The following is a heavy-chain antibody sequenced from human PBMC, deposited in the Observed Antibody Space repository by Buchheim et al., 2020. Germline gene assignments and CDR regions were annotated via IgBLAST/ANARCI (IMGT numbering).Heavy chain of an antibody. Sequence: QVQLVESGGGVVQPGRSLRLSCAASGFTFSTYTMHWVRQAPGKGLEWVAVISYDGSNKYYADSVKGRFTISRDNSKNTLYLQMNSLETEDTAVYYCARPTYYYYGMDVWGQGTT. V-gene: IGHV3-30-3*01. CDR2: ISYDGSNK. J-gene: IGHJ6*02. CDR1: GFTFSTYT. CDR3: ARPTYYYYGMDV.